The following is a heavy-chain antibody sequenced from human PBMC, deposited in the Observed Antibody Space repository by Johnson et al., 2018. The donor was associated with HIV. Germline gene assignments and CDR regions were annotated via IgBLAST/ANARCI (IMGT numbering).Heavy chain of an antibody. J-gene: IGHJ3*02. Sequence: VQLVESGGGLVKPGGSLRLSCAASGFTFSNAWMSWVRQAPGKGLEWVSVIYSGGSTYYADSVKGLFTISRDNSKNTLYLQMNSLRAEDTAVYYCARASNSGYDQAFDIWGQGTMVTVSS. D-gene: IGHD5-12*01. CDR3: ARASNSGYDQAFDI. CDR2: IYSGGST. V-gene: IGHV3-66*01. CDR1: GFTFSNAW.